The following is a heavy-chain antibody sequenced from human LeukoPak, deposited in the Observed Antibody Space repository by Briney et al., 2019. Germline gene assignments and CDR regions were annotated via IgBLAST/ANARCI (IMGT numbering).Heavy chain of an antibody. Sequence: GGSLRLSCAASGFTFSSYAMSWVRQAPGKGLEWVSAISGSGGSTYYADSVKGRFTTSRDNSKNTLYLQMNSLRAEDTAVYYCAKKADYVWGSYRNYYFDYWGQGTLVTVSS. CDR2: ISGSGGST. J-gene: IGHJ4*02. V-gene: IGHV3-23*01. D-gene: IGHD3-16*02. CDR1: GFTFSSYA. CDR3: AKKADYVWGSYRNYYFDY.